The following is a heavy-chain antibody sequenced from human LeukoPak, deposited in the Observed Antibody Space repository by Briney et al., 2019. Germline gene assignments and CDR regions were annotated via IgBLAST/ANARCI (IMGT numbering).Heavy chain of an antibody. D-gene: IGHD6-13*01. J-gene: IGHJ6*04. CDR3: AREEMAASSGIRSDV. CDR2: ISYDGSNK. CDR1: GFTFSSYA. V-gene: IGHV3-30*04. Sequence: SGGSLRLSCAASGFTFSSYAMHWVRQAPGKGLEWVAVISYDGSNKYYADSVKGRFTISRDNSKNSLYLQMNSLRAEDTAVYYCAREEMAASSGIRSDVWGKGTTVTVSS.